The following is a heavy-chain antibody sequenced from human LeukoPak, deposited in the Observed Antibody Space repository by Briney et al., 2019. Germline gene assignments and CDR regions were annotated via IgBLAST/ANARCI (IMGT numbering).Heavy chain of an antibody. CDR2: ISGSGGST. CDR3: VRDLGPGDY. Sequence: GGSLRLSCAASGFTFSSYAMSWVRQAPGKGLEWVSAISGSGGSTYYADSVKGRLTISRDNSKNTQYLQMNSLRDEDTAVYYCVRDLGPGDYWGQGTLVTVSA. CDR1: GFTFSSYA. J-gene: IGHJ4*02. V-gene: IGHV3-23*01. D-gene: IGHD3-10*01.